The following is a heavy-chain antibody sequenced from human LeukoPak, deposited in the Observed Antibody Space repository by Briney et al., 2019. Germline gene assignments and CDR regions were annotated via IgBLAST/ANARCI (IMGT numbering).Heavy chain of an antibody. V-gene: IGHV3-48*01. Sequence: GGSLRLSCAASRFTFSSYSMKWVRQAPGKGLEWVSYISSSSSTIYYADSVKGRFTISRDNAKNSLYLQMNSLRAEDTAVYYCARGGVDYGGNPNYWYFDLWGRGTLVTVSS. J-gene: IGHJ2*01. CDR2: ISSSSSTI. CDR1: RFTFSSYS. D-gene: IGHD4-23*01. CDR3: ARGGVDYGGNPNYWYFDL.